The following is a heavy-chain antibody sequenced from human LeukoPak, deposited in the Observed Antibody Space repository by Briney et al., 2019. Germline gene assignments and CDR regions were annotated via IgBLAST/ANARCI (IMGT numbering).Heavy chain of an antibody. V-gene: IGHV4-61*02. CDR2: IYTSGST. CDR1: GGSIGSSSYY. CDR3: ARDHSWELLDAFDI. Sequence: SETLSLTCTVSGGSIGSSSYYWSWIRQPAGKGLEWIGRIYTSGSTNYNPSLKSRVTISVDTSKNQFSLKLSSVTAADTAVYYCARDHSWELLDAFDIWGQGTMVTVSS. J-gene: IGHJ3*02. D-gene: IGHD1-26*01.